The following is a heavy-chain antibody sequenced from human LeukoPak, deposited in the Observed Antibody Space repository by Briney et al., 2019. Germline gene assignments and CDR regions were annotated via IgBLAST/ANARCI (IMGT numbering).Heavy chain of an antibody. V-gene: IGHV4-34*01. CDR3: ARVCSSTSCYSHAFDI. CDR2: INHSGST. CDR1: GGSFSGYY. D-gene: IGHD2-2*01. J-gene: IGHJ3*02. Sequence: SETLSLTCAVYGGSFSGYYWSWIRQPPGKGLEWIGEINHSGSTNYNPSLKSRVTISVDTSKNQFSLKLSSVTAADTAVYYCARVCSSTSCYSHAFDIWGQGTMVTVSS.